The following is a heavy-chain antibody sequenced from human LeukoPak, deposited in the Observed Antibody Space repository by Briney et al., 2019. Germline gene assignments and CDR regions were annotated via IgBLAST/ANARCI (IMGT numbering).Heavy chain of an antibody. CDR3: ARVAGWFDP. CDR1: GGSISSHY. CDR2: IHYTGRT. Sequence: PSETLSLTCAVSGGSISSHYWSWLRQPPGEGLEWIAYIHYTGRTNYNPSLKGRVTISVDTSKNQFSLKLSSVTAADTAVYYCARVAGWFDPWGQGTLVTVSS. V-gene: IGHV4-59*11. J-gene: IGHJ5*02.